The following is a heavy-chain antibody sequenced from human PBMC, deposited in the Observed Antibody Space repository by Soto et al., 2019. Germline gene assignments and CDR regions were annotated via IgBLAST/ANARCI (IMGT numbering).Heavy chain of an antibody. CDR1: GGTFSSYA. V-gene: IGHV1-69*13. CDR2: IIPIFGTA. CDR3: ARSDDSSGYWVLYYFDY. J-gene: IGHJ4*02. D-gene: IGHD3-22*01. Sequence: SVKVSCKASGGTFSSYAISWVRQAPGQGLEWMGGIIPIFGTANYAQKFQGRVTITADESTSTAYMELSSLRSEDTAVHYCARSDDSSGYWVLYYFDYWGQGTLVTVSS.